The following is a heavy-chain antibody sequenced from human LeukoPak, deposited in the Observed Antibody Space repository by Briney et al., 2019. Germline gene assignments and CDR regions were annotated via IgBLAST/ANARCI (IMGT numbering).Heavy chain of an antibody. V-gene: IGHV4-34*01. J-gene: IGHJ4*02. D-gene: IGHD3-10*01. CDR1: GGSFSGYY. CDR3: ARGTYYGSGSYYKY. CDR2: INHSGST. Sequence: SETLSLTCAVYGGSFSGYYWSRIRQPPGKGLEWIGEINHSGSTNYNPSLKSRVTISVDTSKIQFSLKLSSVTAADTAVYYCARGTYYGSGSYYKYWGQGTLVTVSS.